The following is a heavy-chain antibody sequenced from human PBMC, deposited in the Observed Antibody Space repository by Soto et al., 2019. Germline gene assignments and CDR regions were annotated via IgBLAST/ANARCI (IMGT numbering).Heavy chain of an antibody. CDR3: AKDQDSGYDSGYYYGMDV. V-gene: IGHV3-30*18. J-gene: IGHJ6*02. CDR2: ISYDGSNK. D-gene: IGHD5-12*01. Sequence: SGGGVVQPGRSLRLSCAASGFTFSSYGMHWVRQAPGKGLEWVAVISYDGSNKYYADSVKGRFTISRDNSKNTLYLQMNSLRAEDTAVYYCAKDQDSGYDSGYYYGMDVWGQGTTVTVSS. CDR1: GFTFSSYG.